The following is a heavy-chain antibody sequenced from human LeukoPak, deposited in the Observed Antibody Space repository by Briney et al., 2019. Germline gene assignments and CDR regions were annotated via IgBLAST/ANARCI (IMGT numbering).Heavy chain of an antibody. V-gene: IGHV3-23*01. D-gene: IGHD1-26*01. CDR2: IGYRGGSI. CDR3: AKDHLGSPSSPIFDY. CDR1: GFTFSNYA. Sequence: GGSLRLSCAASGFTFSNYAMSWVRQAPGKGLEWVSIIGYRGGSIYYAYSVQGRFTVSRDNSKNTLSLQMNGLRPEDTAVYYCAKDHLGSPSSPIFDYWGQGTLVTVSS. J-gene: IGHJ4*02.